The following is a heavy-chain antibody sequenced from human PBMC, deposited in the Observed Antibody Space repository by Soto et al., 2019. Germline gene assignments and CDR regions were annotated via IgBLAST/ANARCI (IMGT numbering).Heavy chain of an antibody. V-gene: IGHV5-51*01. Sequence: GESLKISCKVPEYTFPNYWIGWVRQMPGKGLEWMGIIYPGDSDTKYNPSFQGQVTISADKSITTTYLRWTSLKASDTAIYYCAASIFYYGMDVWGQGTTVTVSS. CDR1: EYTFPNYW. CDR2: IYPGDSDT. J-gene: IGHJ6*02. CDR3: AASIFYYGMDV.